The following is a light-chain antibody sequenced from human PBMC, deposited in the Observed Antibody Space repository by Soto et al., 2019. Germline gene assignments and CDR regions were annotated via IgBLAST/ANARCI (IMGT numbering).Light chain of an antibody. V-gene: IGKV1-8*01. CDR2: AAS. CDR3: QQYYSYSPT. J-gene: IGKJ2*01. Sequence: AIRMTQSPSSFSASTGDRVTITCRASQGISSYLAWYQQKPGKAPKLLIYAASNLQSGVPSRFSGSGSGTVFTLSFSCLQSEDFGTYYCQQYYSYSPTLGQGTKLEIK. CDR1: QGISSY.